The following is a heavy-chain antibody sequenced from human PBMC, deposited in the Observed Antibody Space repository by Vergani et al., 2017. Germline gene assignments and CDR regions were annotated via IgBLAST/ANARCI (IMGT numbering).Heavy chain of an antibody. CDR2: INPNSGAT. CDR3: ARVSCSSTSCYLGPFDY. Sequence: QVQLVQSGAEVKKPGASVKVSCKASGYTFTGYYMHWVRQAPGQGLEWMGWINPNSGATNYAQKFQGRVTMTRDTSISTAYMELSRLGSDDTAVYYCARVSCSSTSCYLGPFDYWGQGTLVTVSS. V-gene: IGHV1-2*02. J-gene: IGHJ4*02. CDR1: GYTFTGYY. D-gene: IGHD2-2*01.